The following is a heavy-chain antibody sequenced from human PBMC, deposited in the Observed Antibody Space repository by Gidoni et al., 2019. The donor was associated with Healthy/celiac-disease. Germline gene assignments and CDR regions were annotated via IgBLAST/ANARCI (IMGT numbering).Heavy chain of an antibody. CDR2: INHSGST. Sequence: QVQLQQWGAGLLKPSETLSLTCAVYGGSFSGYYWSWIRQPPGKGLEWIGEINHSGSTNYNPSLKSRVTISVDTSKNQFSLKLSSVTAADTAVYYCARERGWGRTFDYWGQGTLVTVSS. CDR1: GGSFSGYY. J-gene: IGHJ4*02. CDR3: ARERGWGRTFDY. V-gene: IGHV4-34*01. D-gene: IGHD3-16*01.